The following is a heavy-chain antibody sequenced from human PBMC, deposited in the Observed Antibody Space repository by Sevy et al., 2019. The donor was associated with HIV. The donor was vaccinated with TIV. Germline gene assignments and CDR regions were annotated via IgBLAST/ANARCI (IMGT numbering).Heavy chain of an antibody. J-gene: IGHJ6*02. CDR1: GFTFSSYW. V-gene: IGHV3-7*03. CDR3: ARGGVITIFGGGGMDV. D-gene: IGHD3-3*01. Sequence: GGSLRLSCAASGFTFSSYWMSWVRQAPGKGLEWVANIKQDGSEKYYVDSVKGRFTISRDNAKNSLYLQMNSLRAEDTAVYYGARGGVITIFGGGGMDVWGQGTTVTVSS. CDR2: IKQDGSEK.